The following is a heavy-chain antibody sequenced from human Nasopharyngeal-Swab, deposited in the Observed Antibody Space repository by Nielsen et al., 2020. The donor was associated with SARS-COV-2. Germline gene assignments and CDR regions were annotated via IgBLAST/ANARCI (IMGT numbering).Heavy chain of an antibody. CDR2: ISRSSSDI. V-gene: IGHV3-21*04. J-gene: IGHJ3*01. D-gene: IGHD3-3*01. CDR3: ASPVFGVVSDAFDL. Sequence: GGSLRLSCDASGFIFSSYTMNWVRRAPGKGLEWVSSISRSSSDIYYRDSLKGRFTISRDNSKNTLYLQMNNLRPEDTAMYYCASPVFGVVSDAFDLWGQGTMVTVSS. CDR1: GFIFSSYT.